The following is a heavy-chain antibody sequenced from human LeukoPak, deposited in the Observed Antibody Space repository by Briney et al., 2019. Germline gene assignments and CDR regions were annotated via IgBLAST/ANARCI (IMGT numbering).Heavy chain of an antibody. J-gene: IGHJ4*02. Sequence: SETLSLTCTVSGGSISSYYRSWIRQPPGKGLEWIGYIYYSGSTNYNPSLKSRVTISVDTSKNQFSLKLSSVTAADTAVYYCARAYSSGWYYFDYWGQGTLVTVSS. CDR2: IYYSGST. CDR3: ARAYSSGWYYFDY. CDR1: GGSISSYY. V-gene: IGHV4-59*01. D-gene: IGHD6-19*01.